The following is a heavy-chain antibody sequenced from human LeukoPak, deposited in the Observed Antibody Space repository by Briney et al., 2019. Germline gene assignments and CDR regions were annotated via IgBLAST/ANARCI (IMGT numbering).Heavy chain of an antibody. V-gene: IGHV3-7*05. CDR3: AKGRLQEGTVFRGVITPVDY. J-gene: IGHJ4*02. CDR2: IKLDGTEK. D-gene: IGHD3-10*01. CDR1: GFTFSSYW. Sequence: GGSLRLSCAASGFTFSSYWMHWVRQAPGKGLEWVANIKLDGTEKYYVDSVKGRFTISRDNSKNTLFLQMSNLSADDTALYYCAKGRLQEGTVFRGVITPVDYWGQGTLVTVTS.